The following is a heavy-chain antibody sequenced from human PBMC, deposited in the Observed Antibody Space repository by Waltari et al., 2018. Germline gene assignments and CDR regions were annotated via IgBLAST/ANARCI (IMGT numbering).Heavy chain of an antibody. CDR1: GGSISSSSYY. Sequence: QLQLQESGPGLVKPSETLSLICIVSGGSISSSSYYWGWIRQPPGKGLEWIGSIYYSGFTYYNPSLKSRVTISVDTSNNQLSLTLNSGTAADTAVYYCARQASSTHYDDFDYWGQGTLVTVSS. CDR3: ARQASSTHYDDFDY. V-gene: IGHV4-39*01. J-gene: IGHJ4*02. D-gene: IGHD6-13*01. CDR2: IYYSGFT.